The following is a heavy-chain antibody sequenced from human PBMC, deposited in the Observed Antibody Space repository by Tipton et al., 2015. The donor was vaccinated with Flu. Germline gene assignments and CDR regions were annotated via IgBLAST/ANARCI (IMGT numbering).Heavy chain of an antibody. CDR2: IKYDGSEK. Sequence: SLRLSCADSGFTFSAYWMAWVRQAPGKGLEWVANIKYDGSEKYYVDSVKGRFTISRDNAQNSLHLQMNSLTGEDTAVYYCAKGFDAFDIWGQGTTVTVSS. J-gene: IGHJ3*02. CDR1: GFTFSAYW. V-gene: IGHV3-7*01. CDR3: AKGFDAFDI.